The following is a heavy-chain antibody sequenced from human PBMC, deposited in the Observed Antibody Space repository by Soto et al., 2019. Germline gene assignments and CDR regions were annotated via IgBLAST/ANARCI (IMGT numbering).Heavy chain of an antibody. CDR3: ARDLNDWNSEPPFDY. Sequence: QVQLVESGGGVVQPGGSLRLSCAASGFTFSDYGIHWVRQAPGKGLEWVARIWYDGTNKYFADSVKGRFTISRDNSNNTVFLQMNFLRGEDTAIYFCARDLNDWNSEPPFDYWGQGTLVTVSS. CDR2: IWYDGTNK. V-gene: IGHV3-33*01. CDR1: GFTFSDYG. J-gene: IGHJ4*02. D-gene: IGHD1-7*01.